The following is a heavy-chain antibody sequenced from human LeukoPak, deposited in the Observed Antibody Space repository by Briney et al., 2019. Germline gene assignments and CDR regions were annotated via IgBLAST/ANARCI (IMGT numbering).Heavy chain of an antibody. J-gene: IGHJ4*02. Sequence: SETLSLTCTVSGGSISSYFWTWIRQPPGKGLEWIGYIYYSGSTNYNPSLKSRVTISLDTSKSQISLKLSSVTAADTAVYYCARGQRRLQDYWGQGTLVTVSS. V-gene: IGHV4-59*01. CDR3: ARGQRRLQDY. CDR2: IYYSGST. CDR1: GGSISSYF.